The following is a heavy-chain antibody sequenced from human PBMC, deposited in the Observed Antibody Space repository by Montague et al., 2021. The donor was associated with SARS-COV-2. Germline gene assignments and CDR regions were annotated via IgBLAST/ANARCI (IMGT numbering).Heavy chain of an antibody. J-gene: IGHJ5*02. CDR3: ARESSYSRCSSTSCYTSVWFDP. CDR1: GGSFSGYD. D-gene: IGHD2-2*02. V-gene: IGHV4-34*01. Sequence: SETLSLTCAVYGGSFSGYDWTWIRQSPGKGLEWIGEINQSGSAKYEPSLKSRVTISVDTSKNQFSLKLSSVTAADTAVYYCARESSYSRCSSTSCYTSVWFDPWGQGTLVTVSS. CDR2: INQSGSA.